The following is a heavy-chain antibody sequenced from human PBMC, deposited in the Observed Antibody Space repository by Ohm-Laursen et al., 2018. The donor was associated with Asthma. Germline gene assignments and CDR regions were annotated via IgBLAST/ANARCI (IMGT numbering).Heavy chain of an antibody. Sequence: GTLSLTCTVSGDPISDTYTWGWVRQPPGKGLEYFGTISYSGTPYDNPSLRSRVTISVDTSKNQFSLKVSSVTAADTAVYYCLRSRTRGAFDYWGQGRLVTVSS. D-gene: IGHD1-1*01. CDR3: LRSRTRGAFDY. J-gene: IGHJ4*02. V-gene: IGHV4-39*01. CDR1: GDPISDTYT. CDR2: ISYSGTP.